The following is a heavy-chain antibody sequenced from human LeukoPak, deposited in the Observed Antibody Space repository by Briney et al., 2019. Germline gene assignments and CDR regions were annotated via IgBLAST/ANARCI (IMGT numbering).Heavy chain of an antibody. CDR2: ISYSGST. D-gene: IGHD1-7*01. Sequence: SETLSLTCTVSGGSINSGGDYWSWIRQHPGRVLEWTGYISYSGSTNYNPSLKSRVTISVCTPNNQFALKLNSLPAADPGVYYCARWKTGTRAFDIWGQGTMVTVSS. CDR1: GGSINSGGDY. V-gene: IGHV4-61*08. J-gene: IGHJ3*02. CDR3: ARWKTGTRAFDI.